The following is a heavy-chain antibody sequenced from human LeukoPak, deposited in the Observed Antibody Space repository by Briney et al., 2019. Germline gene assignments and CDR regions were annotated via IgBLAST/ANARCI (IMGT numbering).Heavy chain of an antibody. V-gene: IGHV1-2*02. CDR2: INPNSGGT. CDR3: ARQYYDFWSGYYAALYYFDY. Sequence: ASVKVSCKASGYTFTGYYMHWVRQAPGQGLEWMGWINPNSGGTNYAQKFQGRVTMTRDTSISTAYMELSRLRSDDTAVYYCARQYYDFWSGYYAALYYFDYWGQGTLVTVSS. J-gene: IGHJ4*02. D-gene: IGHD3-3*01. CDR1: GYTFTGYY.